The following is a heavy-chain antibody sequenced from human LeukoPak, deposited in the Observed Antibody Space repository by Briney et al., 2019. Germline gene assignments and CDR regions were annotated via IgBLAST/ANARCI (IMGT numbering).Heavy chain of an antibody. CDR3: ANDDYYDSSGQLDAFDI. V-gene: IGHV3-23*01. J-gene: IGHJ3*02. D-gene: IGHD3-22*01. CDR2: ISTGGGGT. CDR1: GFTFGRDD. Sequence: PGGSLRLSCAASGFTFGRDDINWVRQAPGKGLEWVSGISTGGGGTYYADSVKGRFTISRDNSKNTLYLQMNSLRVEDTAVYYCANDDYYDSSGQLDAFDIWGQGTMVTVSS.